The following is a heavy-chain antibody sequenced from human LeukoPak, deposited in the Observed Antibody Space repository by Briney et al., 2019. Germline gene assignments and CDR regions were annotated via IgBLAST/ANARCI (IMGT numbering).Heavy chain of an antibody. CDR3: ASGRQLGY. CDR2: IKEDGSEK. J-gene: IGHJ4*02. Sequence: PGGSPRLSCAASGFTFSNYWMSWVRQTPGKGLEWVANIKEDGSEKYYVDSVKGRFTISRDNARNSLYLQMNSLRAEDTAVYYCASGRQLGYWGQGTLVTVSS. V-gene: IGHV3-7*01. D-gene: IGHD6-13*01. CDR1: GFTFSNYW.